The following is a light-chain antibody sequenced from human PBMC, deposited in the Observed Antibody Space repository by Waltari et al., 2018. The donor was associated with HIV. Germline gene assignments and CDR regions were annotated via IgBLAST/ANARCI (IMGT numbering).Light chain of an antibody. CDR2: DNY. CDR3: ATWDRSLSSVI. V-gene: IGLV1-51*01. Sequence: QSVLTQPPSVSAAPRQKVTISCPGSSSNIGNNYVSWYQQLPGTAPKLLIYDNYKRPSGIPDRFSGSKSGTSATLGITGLQTGDEADYYCATWDRSLSSVIFGGGTRLTVL. J-gene: IGLJ2*01. CDR1: SSNIGNNY.